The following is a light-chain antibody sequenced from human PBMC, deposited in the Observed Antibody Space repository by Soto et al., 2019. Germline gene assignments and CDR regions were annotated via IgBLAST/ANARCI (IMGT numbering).Light chain of an antibody. CDR2: GDS. V-gene: IGLV1-40*01. Sequence: QSVLTQPASVSGSPGQSITISCTGSGSNIGAGYDVHWYQHRPGTAPKLLVFGDSHRPSGVPDRFSGSKSGTSASLAITGLQAEDEGDYYCQSYDSTLDARYVFGTGTKLTVL. J-gene: IGLJ1*01. CDR3: QSYDSTLDARYV. CDR1: GSNIGAGYD.